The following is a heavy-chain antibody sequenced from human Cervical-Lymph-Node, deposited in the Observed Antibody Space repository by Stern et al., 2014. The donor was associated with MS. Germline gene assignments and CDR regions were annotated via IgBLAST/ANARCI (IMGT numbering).Heavy chain of an antibody. V-gene: IGHV1-69*01. CDR1: GGTFGSFA. J-gene: IGHJ4*02. D-gene: IGHD5-12*01. CDR3: TREAVGHSGTFDF. CDR2: IYPRFGTA. Sequence: VQLEESGAEVKKPGSSVKVYCRASGGTFGSFAVNWVRQAPGQGLEWMGGIYPRFGTANYAQRFQGRVTITADESTTTAYMELNSLTSDDTAMYFCTREAVGHSGTFDFWGQGTLVTVSS.